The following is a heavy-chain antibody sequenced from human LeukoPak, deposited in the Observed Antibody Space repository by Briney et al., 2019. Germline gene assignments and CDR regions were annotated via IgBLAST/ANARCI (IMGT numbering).Heavy chain of an antibody. V-gene: IGHV3-33*01. CDR3: ARDKQTYYDYVWGSYRFLVPDY. J-gene: IGHJ4*02. D-gene: IGHD3-16*02. CDR2: IWYDGSNK. CDR1: GFTFSSYG. Sequence: PGGSLRLSCAASGFTFSSYGMHWVRQAPGKGLEWVAVIWYDGSNKYYADSVKGRFTISRDNSKNTLYLQMNSLRAEDTAVYYCARDKQTYYDYVWGSYRFLVPDYWGQGTLVTVSS.